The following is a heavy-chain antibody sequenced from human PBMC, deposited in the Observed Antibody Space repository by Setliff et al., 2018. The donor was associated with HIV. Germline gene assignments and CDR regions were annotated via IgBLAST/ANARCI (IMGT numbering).Heavy chain of an antibody. D-gene: IGHD3-16*01. CDR2: IHTTGST. V-gene: IGHV4-61*09. CDR3: AKRTFGSGRLDP. CDR1: GDSISSGSYY. J-gene: IGHJ5*02. Sequence: SETLSLTCSVSGDSISSGSYYWSWIRLPAGKGLEWIGQIHTTGSTNYNPSLKSRVTISMDTSKNQFSLNLNSVTAADTAVYYCAKRTFGSGRLDPWGQGTLVTVSS.